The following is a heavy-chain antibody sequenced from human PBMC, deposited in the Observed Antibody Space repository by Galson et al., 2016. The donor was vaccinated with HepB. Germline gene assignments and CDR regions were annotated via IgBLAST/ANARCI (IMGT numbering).Heavy chain of an antibody. D-gene: IGHD5-12*01. J-gene: IGHJ6*02. V-gene: IGHV1-3*01. CDR2: INAANGDT. Sequence: SVKVSCKASGYTFTTYAMYWVRQAPGQRLEWMGWINAANGDTKYSQKLQGRGTITWDTSANTAYMELSSLRSEDTAVYYCARGHIVATVDYYYYGLDVWGQGT. CDR1: GYTFTTYA. CDR3: ARGHIVATVDYYYYGLDV.